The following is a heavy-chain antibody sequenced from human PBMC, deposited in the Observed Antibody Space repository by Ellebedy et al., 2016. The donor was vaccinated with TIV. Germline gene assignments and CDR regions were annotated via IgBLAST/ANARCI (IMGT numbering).Heavy chain of an antibody. V-gene: IGHV3-30-3*01. Sequence: PGGSLRLSCVTSGFTFSDYSMHWVRQAPGKGLEWVAVGGRDYYYANSVKGRFSISRDTSQNSLYLQMNRLRSEDTAVYYCARGTNGWFGVDYWGQGTLVTVSS. CDR2: GGRDY. CDR1: GFTFSDYS. CDR3: ARGTNGWFGVDY. J-gene: IGHJ4*02. D-gene: IGHD2-8*01.